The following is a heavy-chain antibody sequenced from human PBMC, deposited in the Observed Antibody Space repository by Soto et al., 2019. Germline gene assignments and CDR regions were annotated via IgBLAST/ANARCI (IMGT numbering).Heavy chain of an antibody. Sequence: GGSLRLSCAASGFTFSSYAMSWVRQAPGKGLEWVSAISGSGVSTYYADSVKGRITIPRDNSKNTLYLQMNSLRAEDTAVYYCAKDGRFLELTPGFEYWGQGTLVTVSS. D-gene: IGHD3-3*01. CDR2: ISGSGVST. CDR3: AKDGRFLELTPGFEY. J-gene: IGHJ4*02. V-gene: IGHV3-23*01. CDR1: GFTFSSYA.